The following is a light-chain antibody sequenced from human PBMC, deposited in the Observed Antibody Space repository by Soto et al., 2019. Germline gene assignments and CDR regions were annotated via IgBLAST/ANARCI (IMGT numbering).Light chain of an antibody. CDR2: DAS. Sequence: DIQMTQSPSTLSASVGDRVTSTCRASQSISSCLAWCQQKPGKAPKLLIYDASSLESGVPSRFSGSRSGTELTLTVSSLQPDDFANYYCQQYNDSFPYTFGQGTKVDIK. V-gene: IGKV1-5*01. CDR3: QQYNDSFPYT. J-gene: IGKJ2*01. CDR1: QSISSC.